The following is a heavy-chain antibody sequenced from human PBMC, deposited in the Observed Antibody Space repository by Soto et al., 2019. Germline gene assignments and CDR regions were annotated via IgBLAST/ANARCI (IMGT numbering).Heavy chain of an antibody. CDR3: ARDVGAGKAGKVGY. V-gene: IGHV1-69*08. CDR2: IIPILGIA. Sequence: QVQLVQSGAEVKKPGSSVKVSCKASGGTFSSYTISWVRQAPGQGLEWMGRIIPILGIANYAQKFQGRVTITADKSTSTAYMELSSLRSEDTAVYYCARDVGAGKAGKVGYWGQGTLVTVSS. J-gene: IGHJ4*02. D-gene: IGHD6-13*01. CDR1: GGTFSSYT.